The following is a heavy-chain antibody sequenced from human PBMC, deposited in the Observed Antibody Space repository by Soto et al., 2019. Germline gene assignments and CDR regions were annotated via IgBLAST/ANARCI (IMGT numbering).Heavy chain of an antibody. J-gene: IGHJ6*02. CDR3: ARDVHITETTLNFYCYAMDV. CDR1: GGSISSGNYY. D-gene: IGHD1-20*01. Sequence: PSETLSLTCTVSGGSISSGNYYWSWIRQPPGQGLEWIGYIFYSGTTNYNPSLESRVTISLDTSGNQFSLKLSYVTAADTAVYYCARDVHITETTLNFYCYAMDVWGQGTTVTVSS. V-gene: IGHV4-30-4*01. CDR2: IFYSGTT.